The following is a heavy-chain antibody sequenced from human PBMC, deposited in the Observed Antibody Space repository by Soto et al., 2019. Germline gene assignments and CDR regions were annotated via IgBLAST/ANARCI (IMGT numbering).Heavy chain of an antibody. V-gene: IGHV4-61*01. CDR2: IYYSGST. CDR1: GGSVSSGSYY. Sequence: PSETLSLTCTVSGGSVSSGSYYWSWIRQPPGKGLEWIGYIYYSGSTNYNPSLKSRVTISVDTSKNQFSLKLSSVTAADTAVYYCARDSGEAVAGINWFDPWGQGTLVTVSS. CDR3: ARDSGEAVAGINWFDP. D-gene: IGHD6-19*01. J-gene: IGHJ5*02.